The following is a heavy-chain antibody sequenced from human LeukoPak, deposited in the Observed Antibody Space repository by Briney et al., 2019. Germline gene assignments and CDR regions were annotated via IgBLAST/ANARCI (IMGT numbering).Heavy chain of an antibody. CDR2: IGTAGDT. D-gene: IGHD3-10*01. CDR3: ARARSGLLWFGEHAFDI. CDR1: GFTFSSYD. V-gene: IGHV3-13*01. J-gene: IGHJ3*02. Sequence: GGSLRLSCAASGFTFSSYDMHWVRQATGKGLEWVSAIGTAGDTYHPGSVKGRFTISRENAKNSLYLQMNSLRAGDTAVYYCARARSGLLWFGEHAFDIWGQGTMVTVSS.